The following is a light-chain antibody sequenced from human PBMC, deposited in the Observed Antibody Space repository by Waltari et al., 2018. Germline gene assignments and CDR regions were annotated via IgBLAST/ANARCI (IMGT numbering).Light chain of an antibody. CDR1: SSDVGGYNY. V-gene: IGLV2-14*01. J-gene: IGLJ2*01. CDR3: SSYTSSSTLEGV. CDR2: EVS. Sequence: QSAMTQPASVSGSPGQSITISCTGTSSDVGGYNYVSWYQQHPGKAPKLMIYEVSNRPSGVSNRFSGSKSGNTASLTISGLQAEDEAHYYCSSYTSSSTLEGVFGGGTKLTVL.